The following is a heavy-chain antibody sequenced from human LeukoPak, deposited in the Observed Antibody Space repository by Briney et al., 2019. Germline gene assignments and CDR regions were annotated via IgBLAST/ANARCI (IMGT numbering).Heavy chain of an antibody. D-gene: IGHD6-6*01. CDR1: GGSISSSSYY. CDR2: IYYSGST. Sequence: KPSETLSLTCTVSGGSISSSSYYWGWIRQPPGKGLEWIGSIYYSGSTYYNPSLKSRVTISVDTSKNQFSLKLSSVTAADTAVYYCARAFRIAARPHAFDIWGQGTMVTVSS. J-gene: IGHJ3*02. CDR3: ARAFRIAARPHAFDI. V-gene: IGHV4-39*01.